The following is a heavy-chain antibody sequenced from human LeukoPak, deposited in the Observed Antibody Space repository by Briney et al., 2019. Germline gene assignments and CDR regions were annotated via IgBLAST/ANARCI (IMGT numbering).Heavy chain of an antibody. V-gene: IGHV3-21*04. J-gene: IGHJ4*02. CDR2: ISSSSSYI. CDR3: ARDRPDSTGRGPGYSSGCFDY. CDR1: GFTFSSYS. D-gene: IGHD6-19*01. Sequence: GGSLRLSCAASGFTFSSYSMNWVRQAPGKGLEWVSSISSSSSYIYYADSVKGRFTISRDNAKNSLYLQMNSLRAEDTAVYYCARDRPDSTGRGPGYSSGCFDYWGQGTLVTVSS.